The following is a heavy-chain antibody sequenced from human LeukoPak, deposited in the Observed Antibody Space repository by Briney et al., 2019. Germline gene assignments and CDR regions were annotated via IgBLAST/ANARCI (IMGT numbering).Heavy chain of an antibody. D-gene: IGHD6-13*01. CDR1: GIIFSNYA. CDR3: ATHPTTASSSTWYDDAFDI. J-gene: IGHJ3*02. CDR2: ISGSGGST. V-gene: IGHV3-23*01. Sequence: GGSLRLSCAASGIIFSNYAMTWVRQAPGKGLEWVSVISGSGGSTYYADSVKGRFTISRDNSKDTLYLQMNSLRVEDTGIYYCATHPTTASSSTWYDDAFDIWGQGTMVTVSS.